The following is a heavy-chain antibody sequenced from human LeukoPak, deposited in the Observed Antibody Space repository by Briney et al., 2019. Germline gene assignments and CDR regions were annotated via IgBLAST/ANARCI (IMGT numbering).Heavy chain of an antibody. Sequence: GGSLGLSCAASGFTFSSYTMNWVRQAPGKGLEWLSSISPSTYIYYADSVKGRFTISRDNAKKSLYLQMNSLRAEDTAVYYCARDCSSTSGCWGPWGQGTLVTVSS. CDR1: GFTFSSYT. CDR2: ISPSTYI. D-gene: IGHD2-2*01. CDR3: ARDCSSTSGCWGP. V-gene: IGHV3-21*01. J-gene: IGHJ5*02.